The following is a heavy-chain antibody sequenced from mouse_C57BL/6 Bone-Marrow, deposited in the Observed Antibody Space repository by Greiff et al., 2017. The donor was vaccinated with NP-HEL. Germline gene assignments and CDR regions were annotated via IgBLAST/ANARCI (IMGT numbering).Heavy chain of an antibody. CDR3: ARRGGWLLRAMDY. CDR1: GYTFTDYN. J-gene: IGHJ4*01. D-gene: IGHD2-3*01. CDR2: INPNNGGT. V-gene: IGHV1-22*01. Sequence: EVQLQQSGPELVKPGASVKMSCKASGYTFTDYNMHWVKQSHGKSLEWIGYINPNNGGTSYNQKFKGKATLTVNKSSSTAYMELRSLTSEDFAVYYCARRGGWLLRAMDYWGQGTSVTVSS.